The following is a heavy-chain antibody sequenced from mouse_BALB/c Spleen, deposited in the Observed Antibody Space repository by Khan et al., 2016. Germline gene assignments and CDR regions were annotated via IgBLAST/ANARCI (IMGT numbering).Heavy chain of an antibody. CDR1: GYTFTSYW. J-gene: IGHJ2*01. CDR3: ASYYGSSSDYFDY. CDR2: IYPGDGDT. Sequence: QVQLQQSGAELARPGASVKLSCKASGYTFTSYWMQWVKQRPGQGLEWIGAIYPGDGDTRYTQKFKGKATLTADKSSSTAYMQLSSLASEDSAVYYYASYYGSSSDYFDYWGQGTTLTVSS. D-gene: IGHD1-1*01. V-gene: IGHV1-87*01.